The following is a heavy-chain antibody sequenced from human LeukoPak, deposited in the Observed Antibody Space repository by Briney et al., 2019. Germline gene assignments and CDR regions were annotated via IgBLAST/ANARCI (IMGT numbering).Heavy chain of an antibody. CDR2: IYPGDSDT. CDR1: GYSFTSYW. V-gene: IGHV5-51*01. CDR3: ARRTVGYDTNWFDP. Sequence: GESLKISCKGPGYSFTSYWIGWVRQMSGKGLEWLGIIYPGDSDTTYSPSFQGQVTISADKSISTAYLQWSSLKASDTAMYYCARRTVGYDTNWFDPWGQGTLVTVSS. D-gene: IGHD3-9*01. J-gene: IGHJ5*02.